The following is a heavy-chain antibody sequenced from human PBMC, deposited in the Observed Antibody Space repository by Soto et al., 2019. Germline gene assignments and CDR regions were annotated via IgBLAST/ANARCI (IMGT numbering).Heavy chain of an antibody. CDR1: GFTFGDYA. V-gene: IGHV3-49*04. Sequence: PGGSLRLSCTASGFTFGDYAMSWVRQAPGKGLEWVGFIRSKAYGGTTEYAASVKGRFTISRDDSKSIAYLQMNSLKTEDTAVYYCTRERGRLLHYWGQGTLVTVSS. J-gene: IGHJ4*02. CDR2: IRSKAYGGTT. CDR3: TRERGRLLHY. D-gene: IGHD6-25*01.